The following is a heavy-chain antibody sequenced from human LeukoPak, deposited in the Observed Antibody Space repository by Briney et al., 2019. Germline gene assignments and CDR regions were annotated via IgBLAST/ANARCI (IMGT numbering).Heavy chain of an antibody. CDR3: ARALGYCSSTSCYYFDY. D-gene: IGHD2-2*01. J-gene: IGHJ4*02. Sequence: GGSLTLSCAASGFTFSDSTVHWVRQAPGKGLEWVSYISSRSSTIYYADSVKGRFTISRDNAKNSLYLQMNSLRAEDTAVYYCARALGYCSSTSCYYFDYWGQGTLVTVSS. V-gene: IGHV3-48*01. CDR2: ISSRSSTI. CDR1: GFTFSDST.